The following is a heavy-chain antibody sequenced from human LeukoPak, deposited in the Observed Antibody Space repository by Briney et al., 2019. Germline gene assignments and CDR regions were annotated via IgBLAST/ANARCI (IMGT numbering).Heavy chain of an antibody. J-gene: IGHJ4*02. CDR1: GGSISSGDYY. D-gene: IGHD3-22*01. CDR3: ARGGSDSSGYPLFDY. Sequence: SETLSLTCTVSGGSISSGDYYWSWIRQPPGKGLEWIGYIYYSGSTYYNPSLKSRVTISVDMSKNQFSLKLSSVTAADTAVYYCARGGSDSSGYPLFDYWGQGTLVTVSS. V-gene: IGHV4-30-4*08. CDR2: IYYSGST.